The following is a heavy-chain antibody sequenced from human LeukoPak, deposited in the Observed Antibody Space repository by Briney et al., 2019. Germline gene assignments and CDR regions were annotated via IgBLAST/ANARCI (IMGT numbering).Heavy chain of an antibody. CDR2: INHSGST. J-gene: IGHJ4*02. V-gene: IGHV4-34*01. CDR1: GGSFSGYH. D-gene: IGHD2-15*01. CDR3: ARERVVVVVAATLGLDY. Sequence: PSETLSLTCAVYGGSFSGYHWSWLRQPPGKGLEWIGEINHSGSTNYNPSLKSRVTISVDTSKNQFSLKLSSVTAADTAVYYCARERVVVVVAATLGLDYWGQGTLVTVSS.